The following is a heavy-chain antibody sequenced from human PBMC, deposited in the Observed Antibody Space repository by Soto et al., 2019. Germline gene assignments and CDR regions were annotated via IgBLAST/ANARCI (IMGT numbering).Heavy chain of an antibody. CDR1: GFTFSSYG. CDR2: ISYDGSNK. CDR3: AHLVGWAPEHHNAFDI. Sequence: QVQLVESGGGVVQPGRSLRLSCAASGFTFSSYGMHWVRQAPGKGLEWVAVISYDGSNKYYADSVKGRFTISRDNSKNTLYLQMNSLRAEDTVVYYCAHLVGWAPEHHNAFDIWGQGTMVTVSS. D-gene: IGHD6-19*01. V-gene: IGHV3-30*03. J-gene: IGHJ3*02.